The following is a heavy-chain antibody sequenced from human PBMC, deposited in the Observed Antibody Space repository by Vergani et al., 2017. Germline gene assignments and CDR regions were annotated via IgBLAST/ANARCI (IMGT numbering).Heavy chain of an antibody. V-gene: IGHV3-23*01. J-gene: IGHJ5*02. CDR2: ISGQNFRT. Sequence: EVQLLESGGGSAQPGESLRLSCVASGFTFTAHGLNWVRQAPGKGLEWVSGISGQNFRTHYADSVKGRFSISRDNSKNTLYLQMNSLRAEDTAVYYCAKGADRVVPAAMIWFDPWGQGTLVTVSS. CDR1: GFTFTAHG. CDR3: AKGADRVVPAAMIWFDP. D-gene: IGHD2-2*01.